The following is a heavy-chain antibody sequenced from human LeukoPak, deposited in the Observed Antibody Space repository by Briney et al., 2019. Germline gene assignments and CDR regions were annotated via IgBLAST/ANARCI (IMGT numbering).Heavy chain of an antibody. CDR2: ISSSSSYI. D-gene: IGHD3-22*01. CDR1: GFTFSSYS. J-gene: IGHJ6*03. V-gene: IGHV3-21*01. CDR3: ARPESSGDYPAYYYMDV. Sequence: GGSLRLSCAASGFTFSSYSMNWVRQAPGKGLEWVSSISSSSSYIYYADSVKGRFTISRDNAKNSLYLQMNSLRAEDTAVYYFARPESSGDYPAYYYMDVWGKGTTVTVCS.